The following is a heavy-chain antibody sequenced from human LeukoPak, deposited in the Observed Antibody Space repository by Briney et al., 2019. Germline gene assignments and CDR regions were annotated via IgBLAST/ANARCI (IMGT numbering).Heavy chain of an antibody. CDR2: IGQDGTEK. V-gene: IGHV3-7*01. CDR3: ARGYCSGTSCFGAFDI. Sequence: PGGSLRLSCATSGFNFSSHWMSWVRQAPGKGLEWVANIGQDGTEKNYVDSVKGRFTISRDSAKNSLYLQMSSLRAEDTAVYHCARGYCSGTSCFGAFDIWGQGTMVPVSS. CDR1: GFNFSSHW. D-gene: IGHD2-2*01. J-gene: IGHJ3*02.